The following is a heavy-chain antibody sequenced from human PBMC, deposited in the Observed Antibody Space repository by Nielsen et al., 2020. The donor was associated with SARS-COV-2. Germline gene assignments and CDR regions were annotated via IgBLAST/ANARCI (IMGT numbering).Heavy chain of an antibody. CDR1: RYSFASYS. J-gene: IGHJ3*01. V-gene: IGHV1-3*01. D-gene: IGHD6-13*01. Sequence: ASVKVSCKASRYSFASYSMHWVRQAPGQRLEWMGWINAGNGNTRYSQKFQGRVTITRDTSASTAYMELSSLRSDDTAVYYCARHTVYSSTWFAFDLWGQGTMVTVSS. CDR3: ARHTVYSSTWFAFDL. CDR2: INAGNGNT.